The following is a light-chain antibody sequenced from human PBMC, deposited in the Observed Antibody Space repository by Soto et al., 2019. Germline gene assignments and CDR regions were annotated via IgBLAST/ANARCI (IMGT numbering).Light chain of an antibody. J-gene: IGKJ2*02. CDR2: KAS. CDR3: QQYDTYSCN. Sequence: DIQMTQSPSTLSASVGDRVTITCRASQSISSWLAWYQQKPGKAPKLLIYKASSLESGVPSRFSGSESGTEFTLTISNLQNDDFATYFYQQYDTYSCNFGQGNKLDIK. CDR1: QSISSW. V-gene: IGKV1-5*03.